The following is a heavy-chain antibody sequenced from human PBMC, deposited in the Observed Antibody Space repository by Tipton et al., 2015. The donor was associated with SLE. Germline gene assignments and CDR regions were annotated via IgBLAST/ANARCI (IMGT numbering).Heavy chain of an antibody. CDR3: ARGERSSMPDC. CDR1: GGSASSTNYY. J-gene: IGHJ4*02. D-gene: IGHD2-2*01. V-gene: IGHV4-61*02. Sequence: LRLSCTVSGGSASSTNYYWSWIRQPAGRGLEWIGRIYSSGTTNYNPSLKRRLSISIDTSNNQFSLKLNSVTAADTAVYYCARGERSSMPDCWGQGTLVTVSS. CDR2: IYSSGTT.